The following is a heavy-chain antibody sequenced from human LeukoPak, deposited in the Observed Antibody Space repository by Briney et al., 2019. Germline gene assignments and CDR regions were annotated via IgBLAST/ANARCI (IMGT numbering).Heavy chain of an antibody. CDR3: AKDIIAAAGTLDYYYGMDV. D-gene: IGHD6-13*01. V-gene: IGHV3-9*01. Sequence: GRSLRLSCAASGFTFDDYAMHWVRQAPGKGLEWVSGISWNSGSIGYAASVKGRFTISRDNAKNSLYLQMNSLRAEDTALYYCAKDIIAAAGTLDYYYGMDVWGQGTTVTVPS. CDR1: GFTFDDYA. CDR2: ISWNSGSI. J-gene: IGHJ6*02.